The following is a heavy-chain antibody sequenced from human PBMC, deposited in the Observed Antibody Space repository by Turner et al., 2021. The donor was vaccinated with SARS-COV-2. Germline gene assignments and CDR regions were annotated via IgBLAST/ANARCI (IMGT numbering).Heavy chain of an antibody. CDR3: ATGYQLRVNWFDP. Sequence: QVQLVQSGAEVKKPGASVKDSCKLSGYTLTELSMYWVRQAPGKGLAWMGGFDPEEGETNYAQKFQGRVTMTEDTATDTAYMELSSLRSEDTAVYYCATGYQLRVNWFDPWGQGTLVTVSS. V-gene: IGHV1-24*01. CDR1: GYTLTELS. CDR2: FDPEEGET. D-gene: IGHD2-2*01. J-gene: IGHJ5*02.